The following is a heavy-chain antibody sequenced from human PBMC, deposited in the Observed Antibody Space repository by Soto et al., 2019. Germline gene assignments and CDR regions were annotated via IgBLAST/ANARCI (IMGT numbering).Heavy chain of an antibody. V-gene: IGHV4-59*08. Sequence: QVQLQESGPGLVKPSETLSLTCTVSGGSISSYYWSWIRQPPGKGLEWIGYIYYSGSTNYNPSLKSRVTISVDTSKNQFSLKLSSVTAADTAVYYCARHGITVPLYYYYYMDVWGKGTTVTVSS. J-gene: IGHJ6*03. CDR1: GGSISSYY. D-gene: IGHD1-26*01. CDR2: IYYSGST. CDR3: ARHGITVPLYYYYYMDV.